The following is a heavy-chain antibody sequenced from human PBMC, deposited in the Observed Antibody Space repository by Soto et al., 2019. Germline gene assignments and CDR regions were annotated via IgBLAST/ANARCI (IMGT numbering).Heavy chain of an antibody. V-gene: IGHV2-26*01. Sequence: QVTLKESGPVLVKPTETLTLTCTVSGFSLSNARMGVSWIRQPPGKALEWLAHIFSNDEKSYSTSLKSRLTNSKDTSKRQVVLTITNMDPVDTATYYCARMSTVTTGHYYYNYMDVWGKGTTVTVSS. CDR2: IFSNDEK. J-gene: IGHJ6*03. D-gene: IGHD4-17*01. CDR1: GFSLSNARMG. CDR3: ARMSTVTTGHYYYNYMDV.